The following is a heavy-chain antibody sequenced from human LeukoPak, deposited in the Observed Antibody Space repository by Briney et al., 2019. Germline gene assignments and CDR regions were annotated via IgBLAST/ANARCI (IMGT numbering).Heavy chain of an antibody. D-gene: IGHD6-19*01. V-gene: IGHV3-23*01. CDR1: GFTFSNYG. J-gene: IGHJ6*03. Sequence: PGGSLRLSCAASGFTFSNYGMSWVRQAPGKGLEWVSAISGSGGSTYYADSVKGRFTISRDNSKNTLYLQMNSLRAEDTAVYYCAREQWLAPFPYYYYYYMDVWGKGTTVTISS. CDR3: AREQWLAPFPYYYYYYMDV. CDR2: ISGSGGST.